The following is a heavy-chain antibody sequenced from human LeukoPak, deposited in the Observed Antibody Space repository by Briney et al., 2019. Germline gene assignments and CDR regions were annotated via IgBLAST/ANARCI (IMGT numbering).Heavy chain of an antibody. Sequence: GGSLRLSCAASGFTFSSFGMHWVRQAPGKGLEWVAVTWYDGRNTNYADSVKGRFTISRDNSKNTLDLQMNSLRADDTAVYYCARDPYYYESSGSYYVGYLDYWGQGTLVTVSS. V-gene: IGHV3-33*01. CDR1: GFTFSSFG. CDR2: TWYDGRNT. CDR3: ARDPYYYESSGSYYVGYLDY. D-gene: IGHD3-22*01. J-gene: IGHJ4*02.